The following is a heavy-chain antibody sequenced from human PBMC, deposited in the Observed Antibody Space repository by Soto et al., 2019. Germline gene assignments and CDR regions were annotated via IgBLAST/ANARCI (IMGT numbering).Heavy chain of an antibody. CDR2: ISGSSGSK. Sequence: PGGSLRLSCAASGFIFNDYYMSWIRQAPGKGLEWLSNISGSSGSKKYADAGKVRFTISRDNAKKSLYLEMHSLRAEDTAMYYCARYAAEVTTFFDQWGQGTLVTVSS. D-gene: IGHD4-17*01. CDR1: GFIFNDYY. V-gene: IGHV3-11*06. J-gene: IGHJ4*02. CDR3: ARYAAEVTTFFDQ.